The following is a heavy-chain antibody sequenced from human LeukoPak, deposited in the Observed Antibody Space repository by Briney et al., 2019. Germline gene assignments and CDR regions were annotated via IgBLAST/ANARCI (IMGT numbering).Heavy chain of an antibody. CDR3: ARGRRGTAMGYFDY. D-gene: IGHD5-18*01. CDR2: IYYSGST. J-gene: IGHJ4*02. V-gene: IGHV4-59*01. CDR1: GGSISSYY. Sequence: SETLSLTCTVSGGSISSYYWSWIRQPPGKGLEWIGYIYYSGSTNYNPSLKSRVTISVDTSKNQFSPKLSSVTAADTAVYYCARGRRGTAMGYFDYWGQGTLVTVSS.